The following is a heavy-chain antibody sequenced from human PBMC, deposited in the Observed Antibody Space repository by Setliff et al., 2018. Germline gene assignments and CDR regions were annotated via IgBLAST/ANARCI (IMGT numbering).Heavy chain of an antibody. CDR2: IKPSGGST. J-gene: IGHJ5*02. V-gene: IGHV1-46*01. CDR3: ARARTGRPLSGTWFDP. Sequence: GASVKVSCKASGYTFTRYYMHWVRQAPGQGLEWMGIIKPSGGSTSYAQKFQGRVTMTRDTSTSTVYMELRSLRSEDTAVYYCARARTGRPLSGTWFDPWGQGTLVTVSS. D-gene: IGHD1-26*01. CDR1: GYTFTRYY.